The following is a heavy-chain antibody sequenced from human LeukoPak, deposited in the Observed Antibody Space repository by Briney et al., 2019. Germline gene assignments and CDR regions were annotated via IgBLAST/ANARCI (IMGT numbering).Heavy chain of an antibody. V-gene: IGHV3-23*01. Sequence: GGSLTLSCLASGFTFSSYDMTWVRQAAGRGLEWVSSIRPSGDNTYYGDSVKGRFTISRDNSKNTVYLQMNNMSVDDTAVYYCARVAGWHWFDPWGQGTLVTVSS. CDR1: GFTFSSYD. J-gene: IGHJ5*02. CDR3: ARVAGWHWFDP. D-gene: IGHD6-19*01. CDR2: IRPSGDNT.